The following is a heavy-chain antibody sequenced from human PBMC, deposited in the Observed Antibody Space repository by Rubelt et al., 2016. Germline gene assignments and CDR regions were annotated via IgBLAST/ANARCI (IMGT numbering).Heavy chain of an antibody. V-gene: IGHV1-2*02. CDR1: GYIFFGYY. CDR3: ARRSGSYFDCDF. D-gene: IGHD3-10*01. Sequence: QVQLVQSGAEVKKAGASAKVSCQASGYIFFGYYIHWVRQAPGQGLEWMGWINPKSGDTDYAQKFRGRVTMTRDTSTSTAYVELSRLTSDDTAGYYCARRSGSYFDCDFWGQGTLVTVSS. CDR2: INPKSGDT. J-gene: IGHJ4*02.